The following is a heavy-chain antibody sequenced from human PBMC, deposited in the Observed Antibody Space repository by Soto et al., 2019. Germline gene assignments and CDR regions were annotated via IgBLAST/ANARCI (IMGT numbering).Heavy chain of an antibody. Sequence: QVQLVESGGGVVQPGRSLRLSCAASGFTFSSYGMHWVRQAPGQGLEWVAVISYDGSNKYYADSVKGRFTISRDNSKNTLYLQMDSLRAEDTAVYYCAKDFELDFWSGYSYYFDYWGQGTLVTVSS. CDR2: ISYDGSNK. CDR3: AKDFELDFWSGYSYYFDY. CDR1: GFTFSSYG. J-gene: IGHJ4*02. V-gene: IGHV3-30*18. D-gene: IGHD3-3*01.